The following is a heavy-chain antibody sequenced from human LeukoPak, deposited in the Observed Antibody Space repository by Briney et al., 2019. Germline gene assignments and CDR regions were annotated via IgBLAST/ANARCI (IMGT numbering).Heavy chain of an antibody. Sequence: GGSLRLSCAASGFTFSSYGMHWVRQAPGKGLEWVAVISYDGSNKYYADSVKGRFTISRDNSKNTLYLQMNSLRAEDTAVYYCAKDRCYYGSGSYMDYWGQGTLVTVSS. CDR2: ISYDGSNK. J-gene: IGHJ4*02. CDR3: AKDRCYYGSGSYMDY. D-gene: IGHD3-10*01. V-gene: IGHV3-30*18. CDR1: GFTFSSYG.